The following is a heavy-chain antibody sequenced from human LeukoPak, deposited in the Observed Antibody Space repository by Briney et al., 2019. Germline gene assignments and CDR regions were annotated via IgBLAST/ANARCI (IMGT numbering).Heavy chain of an antibody. Sequence: SETLSLTCTVSGGSVSSTSYYWGWIRQPPGKGLEWIGSIYYSGSTYYNPSLKSRVTISVDTSKNQLSLKLSSVTAADTAVYYCARLAVTTVTTFEYWGQGTLVTVSS. V-gene: IGHV4-39*01. CDR2: IYYSGST. D-gene: IGHD4-17*01. CDR1: GGSVSSTSYY. CDR3: ARLAVTTVTTFEY. J-gene: IGHJ4*02.